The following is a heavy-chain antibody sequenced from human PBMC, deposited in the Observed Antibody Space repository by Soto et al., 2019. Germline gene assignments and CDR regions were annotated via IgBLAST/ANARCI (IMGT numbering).Heavy chain of an antibody. J-gene: IGHJ4*02. Sequence: QLQLQESGSGLVKPSQTLSLTCVVSGDSISSGGYSWNWIRQPPGKGLEWIGQTYHSGGTLYNPSLDSRVTISVDKSKNQFSLRLTSVTAADTAVYYCARDSLSGYYFDYWGQGTLVTVSS. CDR1: GDSISSGGYS. V-gene: IGHV4-30-2*01. D-gene: IGHD3-22*01. CDR2: TYHSGGT. CDR3: ARDSLSGYYFDY.